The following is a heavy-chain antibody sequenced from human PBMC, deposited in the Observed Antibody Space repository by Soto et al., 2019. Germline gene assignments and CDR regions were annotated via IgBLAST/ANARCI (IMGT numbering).Heavy chain of an antibody. CDR2: IKQDGSEK. CDR1: GFPFSDYW. J-gene: IGHJ4*02. D-gene: IGHD3-22*01. Sequence: GGSLRLSCAASGFPFSDYWMSWVRQAPGKGLEWVANIKQDGSEKNYVDSVKGRFTISRDNAKNSLYLQMNSLRAEDTAVYYCISSGYYYDYWGQGTLVTVSS. V-gene: IGHV3-7*03. CDR3: ISSGYYYDY.